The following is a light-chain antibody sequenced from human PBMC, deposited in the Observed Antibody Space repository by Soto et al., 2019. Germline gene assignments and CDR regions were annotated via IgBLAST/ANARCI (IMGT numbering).Light chain of an antibody. J-gene: IGKJ1*01. V-gene: IGKV1-12*01. CDR2: GSS. CDR1: QGVSDW. Sequence: EIQMTQYQSSVSASVGDSVTITCRASQGVSDWVAWYQQKPGEAPKLLIYGSSSLLSGVPSRFSGTRSGTDFTLTISSLQPEDFATYYCQQANSYPWTFGQGIKVAIK. CDR3: QQANSYPWT.